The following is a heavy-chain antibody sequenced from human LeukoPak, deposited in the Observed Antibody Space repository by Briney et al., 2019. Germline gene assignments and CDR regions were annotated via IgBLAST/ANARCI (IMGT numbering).Heavy chain of an antibody. V-gene: IGHV4-34*01. CDR3: ARGPLHCSGGSFYQEEHDY. D-gene: IGHD2-15*01. CDR2: INHSGST. J-gene: IGHJ4*02. CDR1: GGSFSGYY. Sequence: SETLSLTCAVYGGSFSGYYWSWIRQPPGKGLEWIGEINHSGSTNYNPSLKSRVTISVDTSKNQFSLKLSSVTAADTAVYYCARGPLHCSGGSFYQEEHDYWGQGTLVTVSS.